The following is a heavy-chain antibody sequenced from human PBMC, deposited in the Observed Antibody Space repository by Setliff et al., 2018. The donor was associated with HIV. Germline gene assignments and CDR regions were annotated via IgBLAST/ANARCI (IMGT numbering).Heavy chain of an antibody. CDR2: IWYDGSNK. D-gene: IGHD6-13*01. CDR1: GFMFSSFG. CDR3: ARGFSSSWYYYYMGV. Sequence: PGGSLRLSCAASGFMFSSFGMHWVRQAPGKGLEWVAVIWYDGSNKYYADSVKGRFTISRDNSKNTLYLQMNSLRAEDKAVYYCARGFSSSWYYYYMGVWGKGTTVTVSS. J-gene: IGHJ6*03. V-gene: IGHV3-33*01.